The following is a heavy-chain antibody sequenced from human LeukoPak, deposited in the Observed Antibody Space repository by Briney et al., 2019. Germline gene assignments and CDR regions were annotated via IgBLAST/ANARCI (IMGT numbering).Heavy chain of an antibody. CDR3: ARVTDPRYNWFDP. J-gene: IGHJ5*02. V-gene: IGHV4-4*07. CDR1: GGSISSYY. D-gene: IGHD2-21*02. CDR2: IHASGST. Sequence: PSETLSLTCTVSGGSISSYYWTWIRQPAGKGPEWIGRIHASGSTNYNPSLKSRVNMSVDTSKNQFSLKLNSVTAADTAVYYGARVTDPRYNWFDPWGQGTLVTVSS.